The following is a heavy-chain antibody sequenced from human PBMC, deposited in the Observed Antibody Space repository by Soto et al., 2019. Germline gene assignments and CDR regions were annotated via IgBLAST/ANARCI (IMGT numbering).Heavy chain of an antibody. V-gene: IGHV3-30*03. J-gene: IGHJ6*03. Sequence: GGSLRLSCAASGFTFSSYGMHWVRQAPGKGLEWVAVISYDGSNKYYADSVKGRFTISRDNSKNTLYLQMNSLRAEDTAVYYCAATIWGGYYYYYYMDVWGKGTTVTVSS. CDR3: AATIWGGYYYYYYMDV. CDR1: GFTFSSYG. CDR2: ISYDGSNK. D-gene: IGHD3-16*01.